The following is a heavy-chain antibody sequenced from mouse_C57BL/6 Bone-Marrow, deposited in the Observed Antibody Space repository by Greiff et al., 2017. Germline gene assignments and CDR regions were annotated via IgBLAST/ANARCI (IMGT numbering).Heavy chain of an antibody. CDR3: AASYYYGSSYLMDY. CDR1: GYSFTSYY. D-gene: IGHD1-1*01. CDR2: IYPGSGNT. V-gene: IGHV1-66*01. J-gene: IGHJ4*01. Sequence: VQGVESGPELVKPGASVKISCKASGYSFTSYYIHWVKQRPGQGLEWIGWIYPGSGNTKYNEKFKGKATLTADTSSSTAYMQLSSLTSEDSAVYYCAASYYYGSSYLMDYWGQGTSVTVSS.